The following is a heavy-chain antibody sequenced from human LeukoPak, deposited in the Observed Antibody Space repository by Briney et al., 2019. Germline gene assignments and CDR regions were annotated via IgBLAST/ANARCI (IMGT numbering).Heavy chain of an antibody. J-gene: IGHJ4*02. V-gene: IGHV4-39*01. CDR2: IYYSGST. CDR1: GGSISSSSYY. CDR3: ARRRSSWYRGGYFDY. D-gene: IGHD6-13*01. Sequence: PSETLSLTCTVSGGSISSSSYYWGWIRQPPGKGLEWIGSIYYSGSTYYNPSLKSRVTISVDTSKNQFSLKLSSVTAADTAVYYCARRRSSWYRGGYFDYWGQGTLVTVSS.